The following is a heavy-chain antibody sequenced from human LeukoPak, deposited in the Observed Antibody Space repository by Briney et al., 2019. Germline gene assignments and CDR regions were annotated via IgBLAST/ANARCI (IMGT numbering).Heavy chain of an antibody. CDR2: ISSSGSTM. CDR1: GFTFSSYE. D-gene: IGHD3-22*01. CDR3: ARDNYDSSGYYFD. J-gene: IGHJ4*02. V-gene: IGHV3-48*03. Sequence: PGGSLRLSCAASGFTFSSYEMNWVRQAPGKGLEWVSYISSSGSTMYYADSVEGRFTISRDNAKNSLYLQMNSLRAEDTAVYYCARDNYDSSGYYFDWGQGTLVTVSS.